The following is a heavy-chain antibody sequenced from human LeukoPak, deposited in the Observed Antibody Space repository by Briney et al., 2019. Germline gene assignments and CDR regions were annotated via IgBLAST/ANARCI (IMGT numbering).Heavy chain of an antibody. CDR2: MNPNSGNT. J-gene: IGHJ6*03. CDR1: GYTFTSYD. V-gene: IGHV1-8*01. Sequence: ASVKGSCKASGYTFTSYDINWVRQATGQGREWMGWMNPNSGNTGYAQKLQGRVTMTRNTSISTAYMELSSLRSEDTAVYYCARGDVGYSYGYRYYYMDVWGKGTTVTVSS. CDR3: ARGDVGYSYGYRYYYMDV. D-gene: IGHD5-18*01.